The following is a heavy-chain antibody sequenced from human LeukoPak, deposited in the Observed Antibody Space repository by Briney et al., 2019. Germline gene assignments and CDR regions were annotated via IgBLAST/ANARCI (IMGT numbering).Heavy chain of an antibody. Sequence: PSETLSLTCSVSGYSISSGYYWGWIRQPPGKGLEWIGRIYTSGSTNYNPPLKSRVTISVDTSKNQFSLKLSSVTAADTAVYYCARVIANDILTGYFYYYYMDVWGKGTTVTVSS. D-gene: IGHD3-9*01. J-gene: IGHJ6*03. CDR1: GYSISSGYY. V-gene: IGHV4-38-2*02. CDR3: ARVIANDILTGYFYYYYMDV. CDR2: IYTSGST.